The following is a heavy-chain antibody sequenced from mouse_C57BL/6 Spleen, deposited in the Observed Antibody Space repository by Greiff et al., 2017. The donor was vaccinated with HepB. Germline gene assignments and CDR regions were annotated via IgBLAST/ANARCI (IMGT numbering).Heavy chain of an antibody. CDR1: GYAFSSYW. J-gene: IGHJ2*01. CDR3: ARDATVVATPFYFDY. CDR2: IYPGDGDT. D-gene: IGHD1-1*01. V-gene: IGHV1-80*01. Sequence: QVQLQQSGAELVKPGASVKISCKASGYAFSSYWMNWVKQRPGKGLEWIGQIYPGDGDTNYNGKFKGKATLTADKSSSTAYMQLSSLTSEDSAVYFCARDATVVATPFYFDYWGQGTTLTVSS.